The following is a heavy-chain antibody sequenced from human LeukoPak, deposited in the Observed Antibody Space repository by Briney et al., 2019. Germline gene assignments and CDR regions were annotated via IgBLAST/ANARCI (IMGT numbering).Heavy chain of an antibody. J-gene: IGHJ6*03. D-gene: IGHD5-18*01. CDR3: ARRTSNLGLPNIRYYYMDV. CDR1: GYSFSNYW. CDR2: IYPPDSDT. V-gene: IGHV5-51*01. Sequence: GESLKISCKGSGYSFSNYWIAWVRQMPGRGLEWLGIIYPPDSDTRYSPSFQGQVTISVDKSISTAYLQWSSLKASDTAMYYCARRTSNLGLPNIRYYYMDVWGKGTTVTVSS.